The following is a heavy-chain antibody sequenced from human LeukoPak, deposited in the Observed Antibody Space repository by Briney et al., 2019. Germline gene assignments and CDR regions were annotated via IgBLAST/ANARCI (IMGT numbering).Heavy chain of an antibody. CDR2: IYYRGNT. CDR3: ARRKVAAEIDY. V-gene: IGHV4-39*02. Sequence: PSETLSLTCTVSGGSIIDTNYFWGWIRQPPGKGLEWIGSIYYRGNTYYSPSLKSRVTLFVDTSKNHFSLKLSSVTAADTAICYCARRKVAAEIDYWGQGTLVTVSS. J-gene: IGHJ4*02. CDR1: GGSIIDTNYF. D-gene: IGHD6-13*01.